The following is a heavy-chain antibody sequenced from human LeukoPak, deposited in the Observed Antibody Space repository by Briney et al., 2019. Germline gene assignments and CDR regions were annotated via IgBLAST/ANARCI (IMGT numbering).Heavy chain of an antibody. CDR2: INHSGST. J-gene: IGHJ4*02. D-gene: IGHD2-15*01. V-gene: IGHV4-34*01. CDR1: GGSFSGYY. Sequence: SETLSLTCAVYGGSFSGYYWSSIRQPPGKGLEWIGEINHSGSTNYNPSLKSRVTISVDTSKNQFSLKLSSVTAADTAVYYCARGSEGGYCSGGSCYTHVGYFDYRGQGTLVTVSS. CDR3: ARGSEGGYCSGGSCYTHVGYFDY.